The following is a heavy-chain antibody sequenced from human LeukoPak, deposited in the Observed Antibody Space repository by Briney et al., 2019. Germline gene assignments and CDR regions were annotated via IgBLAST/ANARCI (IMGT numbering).Heavy chain of an antibody. CDR2: IRYDGSNK. CDR1: GFTVSSYG. Sequence: PGGSLRLSCAASGFTVSSYGMYWVRQAPGKGLEWVAFIRYDGSNKYYADSVKGRFTISRDNSKNTLYLQMNSLRAEDTAVYYCASIYYDSSGYYFFAFDYWGQGTLVTVSS. CDR3: ASIYYDSSGYYFFAFDY. D-gene: IGHD3-22*01. J-gene: IGHJ4*02. V-gene: IGHV3-30*02.